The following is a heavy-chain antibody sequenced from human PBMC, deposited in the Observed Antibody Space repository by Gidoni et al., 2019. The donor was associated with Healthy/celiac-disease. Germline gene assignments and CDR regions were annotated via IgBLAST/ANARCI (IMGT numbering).Heavy chain of an antibody. V-gene: IGHV3-21*01. J-gene: IGHJ6*02. CDR1: GFTFSSYS. CDR2: ISSSSSYI. CDR3: ARGKRGMDV. Sequence: SCAASGFTFSSYSMNWVRQATGKGLEWVSSISSSSSYIYYADSVKGRFTISRDNAKNALYLQINSRRAEDTAVYYCARGKRGMDVWGQGTTVTVSS.